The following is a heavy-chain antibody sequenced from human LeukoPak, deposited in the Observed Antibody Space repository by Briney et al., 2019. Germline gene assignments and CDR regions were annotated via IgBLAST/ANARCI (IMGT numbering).Heavy chain of an antibody. V-gene: IGHV4-4*07. CDR1: GGSISCYS. CDR2: VYSSGYT. Sequence: SETLTLTCAVAGGSISCYSWSWLRQSAAKGLEWVRRVYSSGYTNYNPSFKSRVTISTDTSKKQFSLNLFSVTDADTAEYQGATENLAGPWGQGTLVTVSS. D-gene: IGHD1-14*01. J-gene: IGHJ5*02. CDR3: ATENLAGP.